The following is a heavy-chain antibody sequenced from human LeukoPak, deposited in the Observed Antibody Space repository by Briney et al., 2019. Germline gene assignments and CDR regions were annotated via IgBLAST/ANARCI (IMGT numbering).Heavy chain of an antibody. Sequence: SETLSLTCTVSGGSISSSSYYWGWIRQPPGKGLEWIGSIYYSGSTYYNPSLKSRVTISVDTSKNQFSLKLSSVTAADTAVYYCARHESRMVRGVIRNWGQGTLVTVSS. D-gene: IGHD3-10*01. V-gene: IGHV4-39*01. CDR1: GGSISSSSYY. CDR3: ARHESRMVRGVIRN. CDR2: IYYSGST. J-gene: IGHJ4*02.